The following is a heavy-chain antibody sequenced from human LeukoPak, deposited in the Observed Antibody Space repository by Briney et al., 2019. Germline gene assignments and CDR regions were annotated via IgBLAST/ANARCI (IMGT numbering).Heavy chain of an antibody. D-gene: IGHD3-3*01. CDR2: INHSGST. V-gene: IGHV4-34*01. CDR3: ARGSYYDFWSGYYYAY. CDR1: GFTFGDYA. Sequence: GSLRLSCTASGFTFGDYAMSWVRQAPGKGLEWIGEINHSGSTNYNPSLKSRVTISVDTSKNQFSLKLSSVTAADTAVYYCARGSYYDFWSGYYYAYWGQGTLVTVSS. J-gene: IGHJ4*02.